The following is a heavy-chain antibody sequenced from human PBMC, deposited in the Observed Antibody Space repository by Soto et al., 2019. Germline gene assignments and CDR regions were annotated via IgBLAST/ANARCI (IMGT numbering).Heavy chain of an antibody. V-gene: IGHV3-23*01. D-gene: IGHD2-15*01. Sequence: GSLRLSCAASGFTFNNHAMSWVRQAPGKGLEWVSTISGTGGSTYYGDSVKGRFTISRDNSKNTVFLQMNSLRAEDTAVYYCAKGRGGTSYSSTDYWGQGTLVTVSS. CDR1: GFTFNNHA. J-gene: IGHJ4*02. CDR2: ISGTGGST. CDR3: AKGRGGTSYSSTDY.